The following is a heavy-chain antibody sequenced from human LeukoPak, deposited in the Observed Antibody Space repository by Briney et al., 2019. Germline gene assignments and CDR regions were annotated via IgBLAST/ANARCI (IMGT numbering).Heavy chain of an antibody. V-gene: IGHV3-33*01. CDR1: GFTFRSYG. Sequence: GKSLRLSCAASGFTFRSYGMHWVRQAPGKGLEWVAVIWYDGSNKYYADSAKGRFTISRDNSENTLYLQMNSLRAEDTALYYCASDGIAVDRGIGYFDYWGQGTLVTVSS. J-gene: IGHJ4*02. CDR3: ASDGIAVDRGIGYFDY. D-gene: IGHD6-13*01. CDR2: IWYDGSNK.